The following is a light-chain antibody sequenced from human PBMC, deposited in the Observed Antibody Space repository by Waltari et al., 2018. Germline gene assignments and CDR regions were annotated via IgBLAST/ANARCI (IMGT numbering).Light chain of an antibody. J-gene: IGLJ1*01. Sequence: QSALTQPASVSGSPGQSITISCSGTSSDIGGFEYVAWYQQHPDKIPRLVIYDVNDRPSGVSNLFSGSKSGNTASLTISGLQAEDEADYYCSSYSSRDTLVFGGGTKVSVL. CDR2: DVN. CDR3: SSYSSRDTLV. V-gene: IGLV2-14*03. CDR1: SSDIGGFEY.